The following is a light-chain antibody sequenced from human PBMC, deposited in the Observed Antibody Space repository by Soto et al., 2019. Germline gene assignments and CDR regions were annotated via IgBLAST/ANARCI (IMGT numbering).Light chain of an antibody. CDR1: TGAVTSGNF. Sequence: QAVVTQEPSLSVSPGGTVTLTCASSTGAVTSGNFPYWFQQKPGQAPRTLIYETSNKHSWTPARFPGSLLGGKAALTLSGAQPEDEAEYYCLLSFSGPRVFGGGTKLTVL. CDR2: ETS. J-gene: IGLJ3*02. CDR3: LLSFSGPRV. V-gene: IGLV7-46*01.